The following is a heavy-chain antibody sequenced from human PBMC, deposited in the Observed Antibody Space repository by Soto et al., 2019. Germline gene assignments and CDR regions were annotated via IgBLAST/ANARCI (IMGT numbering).Heavy chain of an antibody. CDR2: INHSGST. Sequence: SETLSLTRAVYGGSFSGYYWSWISQPPGKGLEWMGEINHSGSTNYNPSLKSRVTISVDTSKNQFSLKLSSVTAADTAVYYCARDVGYNFYYYYGMDVWGQGTTV. CDR1: GGSFSGYY. J-gene: IGHJ6*02. D-gene: IGHD5-12*01. CDR3: ARDVGYNFYYYYGMDV. V-gene: IGHV4-34*01.